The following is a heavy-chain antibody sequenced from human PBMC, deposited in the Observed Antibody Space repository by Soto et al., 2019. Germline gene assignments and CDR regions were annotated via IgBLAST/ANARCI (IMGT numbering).Heavy chain of an antibody. J-gene: IGHJ3*02. CDR1: GGTFSSYA. Sequence: QVQLVQSGAEVKKPGSSVKVSCKASGGTFSSYAISWVRQAPGQGLEWMGGIIPIFGTANYAQKFQGRVTITADESTSTAYMELSSLRSEDTAVYYCARDHIYDSSAPKGGFDIWGQGTMVTVSS. V-gene: IGHV1-69*01. D-gene: IGHD3-22*01. CDR2: IIPIFGTA. CDR3: ARDHIYDSSAPKGGFDI.